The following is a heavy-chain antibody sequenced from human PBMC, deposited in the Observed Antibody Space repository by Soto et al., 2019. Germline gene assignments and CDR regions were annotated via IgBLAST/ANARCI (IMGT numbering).Heavy chain of an antibody. CDR1: GGSVSGGSYF. CDR2: FYYSGST. V-gene: IGHV4-61*01. D-gene: IGHD1-26*01. CDR3: ARDPGSALGVDV. Sequence: PSETLSLTCTVSGGSVSGGSYFWSWVRQPPGKGLEWIGYFYYSGSTKYNPSLKSRVTILEDTSKNQFSLTLRSVTAADTAVYYCARDPGSALGVDVWGQGALVTVSS. J-gene: IGHJ4*02.